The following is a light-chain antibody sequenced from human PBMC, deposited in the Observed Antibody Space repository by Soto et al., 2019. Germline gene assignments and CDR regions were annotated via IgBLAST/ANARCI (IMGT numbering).Light chain of an antibody. CDR2: GAS. CDR1: QTVSSN. Sequence: EIVMTQSPATLSVSPGERATLACRASQTVSSNLAWYQQKPGLAPRLLIYGASTRATGTPARFSGSGSGTEFTLTISSLQSEDFAVYYCHQYNNWPRTFGQGTKVEIK. V-gene: IGKV3-15*01. J-gene: IGKJ1*01. CDR3: HQYNNWPRT.